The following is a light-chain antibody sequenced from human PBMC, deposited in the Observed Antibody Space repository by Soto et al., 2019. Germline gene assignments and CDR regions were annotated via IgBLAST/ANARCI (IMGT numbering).Light chain of an antibody. CDR3: QEYGSSRT. J-gene: IGKJ1*01. CDR1: QSVGSSY. Sequence: ERVLIQAAAALSLSPGERATLSCRASQSVGSSYLAWYQQKPGQAPRLLIYGASSRATGIPDRFSGSGSGTDFTLTISRLEPEDFAVYYCQEYGSSRTFGQGTKVDIK. CDR2: GAS. V-gene: IGKV3-20*01.